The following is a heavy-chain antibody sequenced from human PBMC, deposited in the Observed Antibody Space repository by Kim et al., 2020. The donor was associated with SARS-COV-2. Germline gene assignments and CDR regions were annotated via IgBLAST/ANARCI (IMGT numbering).Heavy chain of an antibody. Sequence: GESLRLSCAASGFTFSSYSMNWVRQAPGKGLEWVSSISSSSSYIYYADSVKGRFTISRDNAKNSLYLQMNSLRAEDTAVYYCARDWGATVVRGFDYWGQGTLVTVSS. D-gene: IGHD4-17*01. CDR1: GFTFSSYS. CDR2: ISSSSSYI. V-gene: IGHV3-21*01. CDR3: ARDWGATVVRGFDY. J-gene: IGHJ4*02.